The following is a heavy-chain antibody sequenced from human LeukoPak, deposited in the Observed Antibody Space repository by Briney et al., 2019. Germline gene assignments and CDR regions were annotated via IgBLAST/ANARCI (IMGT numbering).Heavy chain of an antibody. Sequence: GGSLRLSCAASGFTFSSYWMHWVRQAPGKGLVWVSRINSDGSRTSYADSVKGRFTISRDNAKNTLYLQMNSLRAEDTAVYYCARDPRSRGWLRSSASYWGQGTLVTVSS. D-gene: IGHD5-12*01. V-gene: IGHV3-74*01. CDR1: GFTFSSYW. J-gene: IGHJ4*02. CDR3: ARDPRSRGWLRSSASY. CDR2: INSDGSRT.